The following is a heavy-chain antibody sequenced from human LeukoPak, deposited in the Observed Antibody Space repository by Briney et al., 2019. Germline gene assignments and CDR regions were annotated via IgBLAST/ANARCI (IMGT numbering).Heavy chain of an antibody. V-gene: IGHV1-24*01. D-gene: IGHD2-2*01. CDR1: GYTLTELS. CDR2: FDPEDGET. Sequence: ASVKVSCKVSGYTLTELSMHWVRQAPGKGLEWMGGFDPEDGETIYAQKFQGRVTMTEDTSTDTAYMELSSLRSEDTAVYYCAYGYCSSTSCYRFDYWGQGTLVTVSS. CDR3: AYGYCSSTSCYRFDY. J-gene: IGHJ4*02.